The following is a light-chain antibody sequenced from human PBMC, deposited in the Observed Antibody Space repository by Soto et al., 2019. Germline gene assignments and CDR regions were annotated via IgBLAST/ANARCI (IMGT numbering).Light chain of an antibody. V-gene: IGLV2-14*01. CDR2: EVS. CDR1: SSDVGGYNY. J-gene: IGLJ2*01. CDR3: SSYTSSSVV. Sequence: QSALTQPASVSGSPGQSITISCTGTSSDVGGYNYVSWYQQHPGKAPKLMIYEVSNRPSGVSNRFSGSKSGNTASLTISGLQAEDEADYXCSSYTSSSVVFGGGTKLTVL.